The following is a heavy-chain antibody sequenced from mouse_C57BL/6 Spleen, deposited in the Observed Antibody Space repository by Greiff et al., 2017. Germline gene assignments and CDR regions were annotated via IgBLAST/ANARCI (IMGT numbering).Heavy chain of an antibody. D-gene: IGHD1-1*01. CDR3: ARDDTTVVGGFAY. J-gene: IGHJ3*01. CDR2: ISYDGSN. CDR1: GYSITSGYY. Sequence: EVHLVESGPGLVKPSQSLSLTCSVTGYSITSGYYWNWIRQFPGNKLEWMGYISYDGSNNYNPSLKNRISITRDTSKNQFFLKLNSVTTEDTATYYCARDDTTVVGGFAYWGQGTLVTVSA. V-gene: IGHV3-6*01.